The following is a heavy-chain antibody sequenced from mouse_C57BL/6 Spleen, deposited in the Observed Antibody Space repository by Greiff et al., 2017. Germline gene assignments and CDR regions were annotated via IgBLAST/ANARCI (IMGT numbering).Heavy chain of an antibody. Sequence: QVQLQQPGAELVKPGASVKVSCKASGYTFTSYWMHWVKQRPGQGLEWIGRFHPSDSDTNYNQKFKGKATLTVDESSSTAYMQLSSLTSEDSAVYYCAIGARAYWGQGTLVTVSA. J-gene: IGHJ3*01. CDR1: GYTFTSYW. D-gene: IGHD3-1*01. CDR3: AIGARAY. V-gene: IGHV1-74*01. CDR2: FHPSDSDT.